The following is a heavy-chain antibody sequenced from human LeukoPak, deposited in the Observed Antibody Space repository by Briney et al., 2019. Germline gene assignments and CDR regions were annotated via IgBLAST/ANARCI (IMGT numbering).Heavy chain of an antibody. J-gene: IGHJ5*02. CDR2: IYHSGST. CDR3: ARPSKVYDSSGPFDP. CDR1: GYSISSGYY. Sequence: SETLSLTCAVSGYSISSGYYWGWIRQPPGKGLEWIGSIYHSGSTYYNPSLKSRVTISVDTSKNQFSLKLSSVTAADTAVYYCARPSKVYDSSGPFDPWGQGTLVTVSS. D-gene: IGHD3-22*01. V-gene: IGHV4-38-2*01.